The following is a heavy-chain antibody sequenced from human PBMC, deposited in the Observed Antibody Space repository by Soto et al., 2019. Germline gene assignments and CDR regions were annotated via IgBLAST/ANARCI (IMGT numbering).Heavy chain of an antibody. CDR2: INAGNGNT. J-gene: IGHJ4*02. D-gene: IGHD3-22*01. V-gene: IGHV1-3*01. CDR1: GYTFTSYA. CDR3: ARDRSGYYSTYFDY. Sequence: ASVKVSCKASGYTFTSYAMHWVRQAPGQRLEWMGWINAGNGNTKYSQKFQGRVTITRDTSASTAYMELSSLRSEDTAVYYCARDRSGYYSTYFDYWGKGTLVPVSS.